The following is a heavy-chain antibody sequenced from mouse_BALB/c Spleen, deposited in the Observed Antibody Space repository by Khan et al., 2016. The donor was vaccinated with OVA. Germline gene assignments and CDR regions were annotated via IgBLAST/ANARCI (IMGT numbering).Heavy chain of an antibody. CDR1: GYSFTGYF. Sequence: VQLQQPGPELVKPGASVKISCKASGYSFTGYFMNWVMQSHGKSLEWIGRINPHIGETFYNQKFKGKATLTVDESSSTAYMELRSLASEDSAVYYCARIYGSDFDYWGQGTTLTVSS. V-gene: IGHV1-20*02. D-gene: IGHD1-1*01. J-gene: IGHJ2*01. CDR2: INPHIGET. CDR3: ARIYGSDFDY.